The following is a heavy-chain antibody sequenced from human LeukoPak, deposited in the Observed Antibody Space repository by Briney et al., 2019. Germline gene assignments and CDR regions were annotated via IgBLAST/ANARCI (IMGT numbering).Heavy chain of an antibody. CDR3: ARGYCSSTSCYMGDWFDP. Sequence: ASVKVSCKASGGTFSSYAISWVRQAPGQGLEWMGWISAYKGNTNYAQKLQGRVTMTRDTSISTAYMELSRLRSDDTAVYYCARGYCSSTSCYMGDWFDPWGQGTLVTVSS. J-gene: IGHJ5*02. CDR1: GGTFSSYA. CDR2: ISAYKGNT. V-gene: IGHV1-18*01. D-gene: IGHD2-2*02.